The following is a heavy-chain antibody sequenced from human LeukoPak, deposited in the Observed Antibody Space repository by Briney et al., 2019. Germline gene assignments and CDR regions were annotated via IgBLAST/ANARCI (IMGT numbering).Heavy chain of an antibody. D-gene: IGHD6-13*01. V-gene: IGHV4-39*01. J-gene: IGHJ2*01. CDR1: GGSISSSSYY. Sequence: PSETLSLTCTVSGGSISSSSYYWGWIRQPPGKGLEWIGSIYYSGSTYYNPSLKSRVTISVDTSKNQFSLKLSSVTAADTAVYYCARRVSTYSSSWRSSPGWYFDLWGRGTLVTVSS. CDR2: IYYSGST. CDR3: ARRVSTYSSSWRSSPGWYFDL.